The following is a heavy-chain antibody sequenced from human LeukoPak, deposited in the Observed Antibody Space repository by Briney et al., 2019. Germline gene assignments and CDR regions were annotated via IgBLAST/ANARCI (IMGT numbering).Heavy chain of an antibody. CDR2: ISWNSGSI. J-gene: IGHJ6*02. V-gene: IGHV3-9*01. Sequence: GGSLRLSCAASGFTFDDYAMHWVRQAPGKGLEWVSGISWNSGSIGYADSVKGRFTISRDNAKNSLYLQMNSLRAEDTALYYCAKDMGNGGNSWVRYYYGVDVWGQGTTVTVSS. D-gene: IGHD4-23*01. CDR3: AKDMGNGGNSWVRYYYGVDV. CDR1: GFTFDDYA.